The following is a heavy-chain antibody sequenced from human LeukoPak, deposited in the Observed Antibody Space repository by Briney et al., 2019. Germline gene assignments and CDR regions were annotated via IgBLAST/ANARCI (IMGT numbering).Heavy chain of an antibody. CDR2: IITIIGIA. V-gene: IGHV1-69*04. Sequence: SVKVSCKPSGGTLSSYAISWVRQAPGQGLEWMGRIITIIGIANYAQKFQGRVTITADTSTSTAYMELSSLRSQGTGMCYCGVVSSGWYGVVYWGQGTLVTVSS. CDR3: GVVSSGWYGVVY. J-gene: IGHJ4*02. D-gene: IGHD6-19*01. CDR1: GGTLSSYA.